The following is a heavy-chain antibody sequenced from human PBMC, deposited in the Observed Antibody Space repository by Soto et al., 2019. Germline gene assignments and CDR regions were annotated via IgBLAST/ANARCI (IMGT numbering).Heavy chain of an antibody. Sequence: QVQLQQWGAGLLKPSETLSLTCAAYGGSFSGYYWSWIRQPPGKGLEWIGEINHSGSTNYNPSLKSRVTISVDTSKNQFSLKLSSVTAADTAVYYCARGRGAIFDYWGQGTLVTVSS. J-gene: IGHJ4*02. CDR2: INHSGST. V-gene: IGHV4-34*01. D-gene: IGHD3-10*01. CDR1: GGSFSGYY. CDR3: ARGRGAIFDY.